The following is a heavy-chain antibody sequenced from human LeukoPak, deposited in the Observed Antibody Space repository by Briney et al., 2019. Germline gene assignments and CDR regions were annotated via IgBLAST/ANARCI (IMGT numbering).Heavy chain of an antibody. V-gene: IGHV3-48*03. Sequence: GGSLRLSCAPYGSTFSSYEMNWVRQAPGKGLEWVSYISSSGSTIYYADSVKGRFTISRDNAKNSLYLQMNSLRAEDTAVYYCARNYDYSEYFDYWGQGTLVTVSS. J-gene: IGHJ4*02. CDR3: ARNYDYSEYFDY. CDR1: GSTFSSYE. D-gene: IGHD4-11*01. CDR2: ISSSGSTI.